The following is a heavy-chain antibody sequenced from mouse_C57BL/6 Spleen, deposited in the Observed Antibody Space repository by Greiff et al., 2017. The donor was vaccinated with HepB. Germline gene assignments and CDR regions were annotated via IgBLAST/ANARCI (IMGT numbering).Heavy chain of an antibody. J-gene: IGHJ1*03. D-gene: IGHD1-1*01. CDR3: ARSLFITTAERYFDV. CDR1: GYAFSSSW. CDR2: IYPGDGDT. Sequence: VQLVESGPELVKPGASVKISCKASGYAFSSSWMNWVKQRPGKGLEWIGRIYPGDGDTNYNGKFKGKATLTADKSSSTAYMQLSSLTSEDSAVYFCARSLFITTAERYFDVWGTGTTVTVSS. V-gene: IGHV1-82*01.